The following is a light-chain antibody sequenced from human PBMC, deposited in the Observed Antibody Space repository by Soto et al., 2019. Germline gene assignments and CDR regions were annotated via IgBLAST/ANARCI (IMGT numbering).Light chain of an antibody. CDR2: CAS. V-gene: IGKV3-20*01. CDR1: QSVSSSY. J-gene: IGKJ2*01. CDR3: QQYGSSPYT. Sequence: EIVWTQAPGTMSLSPGEIATLSCRATQSVSSSYLAWYQQKPGQAPRLLIYCASCRATGIPDRFSGSGSGTDFSLPISRLEREDFAVYYCQQYGSSPYTFGQGTKLEIK.